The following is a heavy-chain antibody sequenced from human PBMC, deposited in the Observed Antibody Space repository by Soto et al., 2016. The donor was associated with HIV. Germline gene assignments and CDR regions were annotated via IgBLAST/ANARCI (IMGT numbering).Heavy chain of an antibody. J-gene: IGHJ1*01. V-gene: IGHV1-69*12. CDR1: GGTLSSYT. D-gene: IGHD2-15*01. Sequence: QVQLVQSGAEVKKPGSSLKVSCKASGGTLSSYTINWVRQAPGQGLEWMGGIIPILGRTNYAQKFQGRVTITADESTSTDYMELSSLRYEDTAIYYCARVKGQCSGASCHLSFHHWGQGHPGHRLL. CDR2: IIPILGRT. CDR3: ARVKGQCSGASCHLSFHH.